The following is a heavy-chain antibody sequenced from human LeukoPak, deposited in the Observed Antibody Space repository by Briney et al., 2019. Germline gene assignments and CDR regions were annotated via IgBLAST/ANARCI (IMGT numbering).Heavy chain of an antibody. D-gene: IGHD1-26*01. CDR2: FDPEDGVT. J-gene: IGHJ4*02. CDR3: ARELSGSYNY. Sequence: ASVKVSCKVSGYTLTELSMHWVRQAPGKGLEWMGGFDPEDGVTIYAQKFQGRVTITRDTSASTAYMELSSLRSEDTAVYYCARELSGSYNYWGQGTLVTVSS. CDR1: GYTLTELS. V-gene: IGHV1-24*01.